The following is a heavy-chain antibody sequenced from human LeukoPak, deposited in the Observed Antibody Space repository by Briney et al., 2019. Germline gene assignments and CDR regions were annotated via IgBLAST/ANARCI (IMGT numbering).Heavy chain of an antibody. CDR3: AGGDPFNYYMDV. CDR1: GGTFSGYA. Sequence: SVRVSCKASGGTFSGYAISWVRQAPGQGIEWMGGLIPLFGTTNCTRRFQGRITISTDESTTTAYMELSGLTFEDTAVYYCAGGDPFNYYMDVWGRGTTVSV. J-gene: IGHJ6*03. CDR2: LIPLFGTT. V-gene: IGHV1-69*05. D-gene: IGHD4-17*01.